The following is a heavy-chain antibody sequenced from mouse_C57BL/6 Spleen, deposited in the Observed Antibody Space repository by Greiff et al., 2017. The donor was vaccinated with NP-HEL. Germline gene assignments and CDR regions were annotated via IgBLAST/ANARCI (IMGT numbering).Heavy chain of an antibody. D-gene: IGHD2-3*01. Sequence: VQLQQSGPGLVQPSQSLSITCTVSGFSLTSYGVHWVRQSPGKGLEWLGVIWSGGSTDYNAAFISRLSISKDNSKSQVFFKMNSLKADDTAIYYCASYDGYYVFFAYWGQGTLVTVSA. J-gene: IGHJ3*01. CDR1: GFSLTSYG. CDR3: ASYDGYYVFFAY. CDR2: IWSGGST. V-gene: IGHV2-2*01.